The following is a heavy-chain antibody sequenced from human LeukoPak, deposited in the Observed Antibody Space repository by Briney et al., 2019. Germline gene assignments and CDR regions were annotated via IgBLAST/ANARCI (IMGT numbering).Heavy chain of an antibody. CDR1: KFTFSSYA. CDR2: ISGSGGFT. Sequence: GGSLRLSCAASKFTFSSYAMTWVRQAPGKGLEWVSTISGSGGFTYYADSVKGRFTISRDNSKNTLYLQMNSLRAEDTAVYYCARGDEDIVVVPADVWGQGTLVTVSS. J-gene: IGHJ4*02. CDR3: ARGDEDIVVVPADV. D-gene: IGHD2-2*01. V-gene: IGHV3-23*01.